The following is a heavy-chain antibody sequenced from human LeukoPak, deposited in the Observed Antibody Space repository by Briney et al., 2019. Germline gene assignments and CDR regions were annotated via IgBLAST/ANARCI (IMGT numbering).Heavy chain of an antibody. V-gene: IGHV3-23*01. CDR3: AKDPNGSGPDFDY. D-gene: IGHD3-10*01. CDR2: ISGSGGST. J-gene: IGHJ4*02. Sequence: GGPLRLSCAASGFTFSSYAMTWVRQAPGKGLEWVSGISGSGGSTNYADSVKGRFTISRDNSKDTLYLQMNSLRAEDTAVYYCAKDPNGSGPDFDYWGQGTLVTVSS. CDR1: GFTFSSYA.